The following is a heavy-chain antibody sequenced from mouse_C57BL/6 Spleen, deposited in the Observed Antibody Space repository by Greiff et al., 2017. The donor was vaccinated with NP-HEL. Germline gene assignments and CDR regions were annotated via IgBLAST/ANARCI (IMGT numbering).Heavy chain of an antibody. V-gene: IGHV1-63*01. D-gene: IGHD2-1*01. Sequence: QVQLQQSGAELVRPGTSVKMSCKASGYTFTNYWIGWAKQRPGHGLEWIGDIYPGGGYTNYNEKFKGKATLTADQSSSTAYMQFSSLTSEDSAIYYCARSGGYGSYEDYYAMDYWGQGTSVTVSS. CDR2: IYPGGGYT. CDR1: GYTFTNYW. J-gene: IGHJ4*01. CDR3: ARSGGYGSYEDYYAMDY.